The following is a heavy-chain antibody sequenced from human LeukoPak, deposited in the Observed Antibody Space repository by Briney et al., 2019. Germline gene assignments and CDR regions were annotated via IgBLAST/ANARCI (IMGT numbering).Heavy chain of an antibody. CDR2: IYYSGST. CDR3: ARRIVATINYYYYYYMDV. J-gene: IGHJ6*03. Sequence: PSETLSLTCTVSGGSISSHYWSWIRQPPGKGLEWIGYIYYSGSTNYNPSLKRRVTISVDTSKNQLSLKLSSVTAADKAVYYCARRIVATINYYYYYYMDVWGKGTTVTVSS. CDR1: GGSISSHY. D-gene: IGHD5-12*01. V-gene: IGHV4-59*11.